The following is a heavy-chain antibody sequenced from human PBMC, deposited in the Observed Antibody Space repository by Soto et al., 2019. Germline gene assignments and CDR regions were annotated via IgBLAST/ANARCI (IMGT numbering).Heavy chain of an antibody. CDR3: ASSMGRGGNDY. CDR1: GFTFSDYW. Sequence: EVQLVESGGGLVQPGGSLRLSCAASGFTFSDYWMSWVRQAPGKGLECVANIKTDGSEKYYVDPVKGRFTISRDNAKNSLYLQMNSLRVEDTAVYYSASSMGRGGNDYWGQGTLVAVSS. CDR2: IKTDGSEK. D-gene: IGHD3-10*01. J-gene: IGHJ4*02. V-gene: IGHV3-7*05.